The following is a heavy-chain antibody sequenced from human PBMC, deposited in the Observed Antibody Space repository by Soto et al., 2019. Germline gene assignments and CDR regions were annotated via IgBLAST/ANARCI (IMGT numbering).Heavy chain of an antibody. CDR2: IYYSGST. CDR1: AGSISSYY. J-gene: IGHJ5*02. CDR3: ARGIAAAALDP. D-gene: IGHD6-13*01. Sequence: SETMSLTCTVSAGSISSYYWSWIRQPPGKGLEWIGYIYYSGSTNYNPSLKSRVTISVDTSKNQFSLKLSSVTAAGTAVYYCARGIAAAALDPWGQGTLVTVSS. V-gene: IGHV4-59*01.